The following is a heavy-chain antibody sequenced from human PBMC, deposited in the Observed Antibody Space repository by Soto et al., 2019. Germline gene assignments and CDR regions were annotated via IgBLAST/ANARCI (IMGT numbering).Heavy chain of an antibody. CDR3: AKGRGGSGSLTPRVDF. D-gene: IGHD3-10*01. CDR2: ISGGGDTT. V-gene: IGHV3-23*01. CDR1: GFTFNNYA. Sequence: EVQLLESGGGLVQPGGSLRLSCAASGFTFNNYAMTWVRQAPGKGLEWVSAISGGGDTTSYADSVKGRFTVSRDGSKIPLYLQMGSLRAEDTALYYCAKGRGGSGSLTPRVDFWGQGTLVTVSS. J-gene: IGHJ4*02.